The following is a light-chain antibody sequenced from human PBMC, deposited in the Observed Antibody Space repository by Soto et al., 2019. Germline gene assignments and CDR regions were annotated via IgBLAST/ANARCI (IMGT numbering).Light chain of an antibody. CDR2: DVS. J-gene: IGLJ3*02. Sequence: QSVLTKPASVSGSPGQSITISCTRTSSDVGGYNYVSWYQQHPGKAPKLMIYDVSNRPSGVSNRFSGSKSGNTASLTISGLQAEDEADYYYSSYTSSSTLVFGGGTKLTVL. CDR1: SSDVGGYNY. V-gene: IGLV2-14*01. CDR3: SSYTSSSTLV.